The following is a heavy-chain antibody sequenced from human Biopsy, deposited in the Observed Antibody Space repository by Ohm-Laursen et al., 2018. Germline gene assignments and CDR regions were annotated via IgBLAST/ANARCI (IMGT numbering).Heavy chain of an antibody. V-gene: IGHV4-59*01. CDR2: IYYSGGT. J-gene: IGHJ3*02. D-gene: IGHD1-26*01. CDR1: GGSMTGYE. Sequence: SKTLSLTCSVSGGSMTGYEWSWIRLAPGKGLEWIGYIYYSGGTMYNPSLASRVTFSVDMSKSQFSLKLYSVTAADTAVYYCARVEAGTYDALDIWGQGTLVAVSA. CDR3: ARVEAGTYDALDI.